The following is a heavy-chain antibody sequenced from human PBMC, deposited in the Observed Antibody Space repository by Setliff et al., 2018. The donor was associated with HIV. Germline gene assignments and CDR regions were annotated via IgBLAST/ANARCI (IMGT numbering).Heavy chain of an antibody. J-gene: IGHJ5*02. Sequence: VKVSCKASGGTFSSYAISWVRQAPGQGLEWMGGIIPILDTVKYAQSFQGRITITADESTSTVYMEMRSLRSDDTAMYYCARDGYNYGNWFDPWGQGTPVTVSS. CDR2: IIPILDTV. D-gene: IGHD5-12*01. V-gene: IGHV1-69*13. CDR1: GGTFSSYA. CDR3: ARDGYNYGNWFDP.